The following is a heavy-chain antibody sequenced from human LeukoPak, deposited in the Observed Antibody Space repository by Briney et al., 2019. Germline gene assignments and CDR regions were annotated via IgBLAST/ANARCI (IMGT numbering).Heavy chain of an antibody. Sequence: ASVKVSCKASGYTFTNYGISWMRQAPGQGLEWMGWITTYNGYTNYAQKFQGRVTMTTDTSTSTAYMELRSLRSDDAAVYYCARLSGNYYIFDYWGQGTLATVSS. CDR3: ARLSGNYYIFDY. D-gene: IGHD1-26*01. J-gene: IGHJ4*02. V-gene: IGHV1-18*01. CDR2: ITTYNGYT. CDR1: GYTFTNYG.